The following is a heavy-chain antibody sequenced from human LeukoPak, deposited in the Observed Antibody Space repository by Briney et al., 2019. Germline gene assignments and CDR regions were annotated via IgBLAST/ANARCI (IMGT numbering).Heavy chain of an antibody. CDR3: AIISSALDY. CDR1: GFTFSSYE. J-gene: IGHJ4*02. Sequence: GGSLSLSCAASGFTFSSYEMNWVRQAPGKGLEWVSYISTSGSTIYYADSVKGRFTISRDHAKNSSFLQMNSLRAEDPAFYYCAIISSALDYWGQGTLVTVSS. V-gene: IGHV3-48*03. CDR2: ISTSGSTI. D-gene: IGHD3-3*02.